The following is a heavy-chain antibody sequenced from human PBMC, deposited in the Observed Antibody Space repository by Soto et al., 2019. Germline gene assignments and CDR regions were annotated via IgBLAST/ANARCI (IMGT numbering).Heavy chain of an antibody. D-gene: IGHD6-6*01. CDR2: ISYDGSNK. J-gene: IGHJ6*02. V-gene: IGHV3-30-3*01. Sequence: PGWSLRLSCASSVFTFISYAMHWVRQAPGKGLEWVAVISYDGSNKYYADSVKGRLTISRDNSKNTLYLQMNSLRAEDTAVYYCASSSQYYYYGMDVWGQGTTVTVSS. CDR1: VFTFISYA. CDR3: ASSSQYYYYGMDV.